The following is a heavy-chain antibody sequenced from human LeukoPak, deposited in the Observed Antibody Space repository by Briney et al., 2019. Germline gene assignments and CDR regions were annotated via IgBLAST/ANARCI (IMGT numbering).Heavy chain of an antibody. CDR3: ARDLNSYGPWGY. CDR2: ITSDGSTT. CDR1: GFSFSSAW. V-gene: IGHV3-74*01. D-gene: IGHD5-18*01. J-gene: IGHJ4*02. Sequence: GGSLRLSCAASGFSFSSAWMHWVRQAPGEGLVAVSRITSDGSTTWYADSVRGRFTISRDNAKNTLYLQMNSLRVDDTAVYYRARDLNSYGPWGYWGQGTLVTVSS.